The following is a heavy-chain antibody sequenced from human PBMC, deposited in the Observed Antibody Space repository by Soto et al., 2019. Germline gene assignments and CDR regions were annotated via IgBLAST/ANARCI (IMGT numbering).Heavy chain of an antibody. Sequence: ASVKVSCKASGYTFTSYGISWVRQAPGQGLEWMGWISAYNGNTNYAQKLQGRVTMTTDTSTSTAYMELRSLRSDDTAVYYCAREGKYYYDSSGSYYYYGMDVWGQGPTVTVSS. CDR1: GYTFTSYG. J-gene: IGHJ6*02. D-gene: IGHD3-22*01. CDR2: ISAYNGNT. CDR3: AREGKYYYDSSGSYYYYGMDV. V-gene: IGHV1-18*01.